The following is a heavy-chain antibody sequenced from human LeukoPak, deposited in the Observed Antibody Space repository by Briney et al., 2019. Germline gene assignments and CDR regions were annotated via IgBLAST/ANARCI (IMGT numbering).Heavy chain of an antibody. V-gene: IGHV1-2*02. D-gene: IGHD3-9*01. J-gene: IGHJ4*02. CDR1: GYTFTGYY. CDR3: ARVGFYYNILTGYPYFDY. CDR2: INPNSGGT. Sequence: GASVKVSCKASGYTFTGYYMHWVRQAPGQGLEWMGWINPNSGGTNYAQKLQGRVTMTTDTSTSTAYMELRSLRSDDTAVYYCARVGFYYNILTGYPYFDYWGQGTLVTVSS.